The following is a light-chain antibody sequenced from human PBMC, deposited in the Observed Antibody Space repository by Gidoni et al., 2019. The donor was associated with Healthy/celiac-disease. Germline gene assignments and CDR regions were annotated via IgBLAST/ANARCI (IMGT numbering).Light chain of an antibody. CDR3: QQYGSSPMNT. V-gene: IGKV3-20*01. CDR2: C. J-gene: IGKJ2*01. CDR1: QSVSS. Sequence: IVLTQSPGTLSLSPGERATLSCRASQSVSSSQAPHLWCIPDRFSGSGSGTDFTLTISRLEPEDFAVYYCQQYGSSPMNTFGQGTKLEIK.